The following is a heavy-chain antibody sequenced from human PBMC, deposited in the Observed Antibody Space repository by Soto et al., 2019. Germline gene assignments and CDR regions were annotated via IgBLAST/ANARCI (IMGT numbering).Heavy chain of an antibody. J-gene: IGHJ6*02. Sequence: EVQLVGSGGGLVQPGGSLTLSCEASGFSLSNYWMKWVRQAPGKGLEWVANIKEDGSEKYYVDSVKGRFTISRDNAKNAVYLKMNGLRAEDTAMYYCARGAPYCTTTSCSPSYYYGIEVWGQGTTVTVSS. D-gene: IGHD2-2*01. CDR3: ARGAPYCTTTSCSPSYYYGIEV. V-gene: IGHV3-7*05. CDR2: IKEDGSEK. CDR1: GFSLSNYW.